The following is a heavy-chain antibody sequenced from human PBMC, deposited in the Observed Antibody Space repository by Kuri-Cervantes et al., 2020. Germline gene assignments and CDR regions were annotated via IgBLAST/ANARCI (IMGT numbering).Heavy chain of an antibody. CDR1: GFTFSSYG. CDR2: ISYDGSNK. D-gene: IGHD3-9*01. CDR3: AKDIELRYFDWLLYYYGMDV. Sequence: GGSLRLSCAASGFTFSSYGVHWVRQAPGKGLEWVAVISYDGSNKYYADSVKGRFTISRDNSKNTLYLQMNSLRAEDTAVYYCAKDIELRYFDWLLYYYGMDVWGQGTTVTVSS. V-gene: IGHV3-30*18. J-gene: IGHJ6*02.